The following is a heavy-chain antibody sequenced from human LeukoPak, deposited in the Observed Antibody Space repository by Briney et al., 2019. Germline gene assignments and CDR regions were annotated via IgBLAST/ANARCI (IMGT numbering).Heavy chain of an antibody. Sequence: SETLSLTCAVYGGSFSGYYWSWIRQPPGKGLEWIGEINHSGSTNYNPSLKSRVTISVDTSKNQFSLKLSSVTAADKAVYYCARVRLRRITMIVVVPDAFDIWGQGTMVTVSS. CDR1: GGSFSGYY. V-gene: IGHV4-34*01. CDR2: INHSGST. CDR3: ARVRLRRITMIVVVPDAFDI. D-gene: IGHD3-22*01. J-gene: IGHJ3*02.